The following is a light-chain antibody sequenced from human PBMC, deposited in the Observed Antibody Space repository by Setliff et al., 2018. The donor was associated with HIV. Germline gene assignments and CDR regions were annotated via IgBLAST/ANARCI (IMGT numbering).Light chain of an antibody. V-gene: IGLV2-14*01. CDR2: EVT. J-gene: IGLJ1*01. CDR3: SSYTSSSPYV. Sequence: QSVLTQPASVSGSPGQSITISCTGTSSDIGGYNFVSWYQHHPGKAPKLMIYEVTNRPSGVSNRFSGSKSGNTASLTISELQADDEADYYCSSYTSSSPYVFGTGTKVTVL. CDR1: SSDIGGYNF.